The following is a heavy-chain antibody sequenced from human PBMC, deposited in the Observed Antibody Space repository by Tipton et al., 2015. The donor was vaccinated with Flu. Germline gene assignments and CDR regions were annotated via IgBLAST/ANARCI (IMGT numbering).Heavy chain of an antibody. CDR1: GGSISSYY. D-gene: IGHD6-13*01. Sequence: TLSLTCIVSGGSISSYYWSWIRQSPGKGLEWIGYISYSGSTNYNPSLKSRVTISVDTSKNQFSLKLSSVTAADTAVYYCARLSSNWYHQLDNWGQGTLVTVSS. V-gene: IGHV4-59*01. CDR2: ISYSGST. J-gene: IGHJ4*02. CDR3: ARLSSNWYHQLDN.